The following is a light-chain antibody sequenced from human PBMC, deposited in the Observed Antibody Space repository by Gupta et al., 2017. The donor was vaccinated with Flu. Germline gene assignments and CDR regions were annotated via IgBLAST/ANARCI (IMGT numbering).Light chain of an antibody. Sequence: SSVLTQPPSVSGFPGQTATITCSGNKLGDKYASWYQQKAGQPPSRILYHDAKRPSGIPERFSGSNSGNKATLTVSETQVLHEADDYCQAWDSGVVVCGGG. CDR3: QAWDSGVVV. J-gene: IGLJ3*02. CDR2: HDA. CDR1: KLGDKY. V-gene: IGLV3-1*01.